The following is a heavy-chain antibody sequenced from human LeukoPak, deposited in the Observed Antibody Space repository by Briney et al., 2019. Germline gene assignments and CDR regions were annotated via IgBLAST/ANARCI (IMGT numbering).Heavy chain of an antibody. CDR3: AKDKEWEPRGWFDP. D-gene: IGHD1-26*01. V-gene: IGHV3-30*02. Sequence: GGSLRLSCAASGFTFSAYGMHWVRQAPGKGLEWVAFLRYDGSNIYYADSVKGRFTISRDNSKNTLYLQMNSLRAEDTAVYYCAKDKEWEPRGWFDPWGQGTLVTVSS. CDR2: LRYDGSNI. CDR1: GFTFSAYG. J-gene: IGHJ5*02.